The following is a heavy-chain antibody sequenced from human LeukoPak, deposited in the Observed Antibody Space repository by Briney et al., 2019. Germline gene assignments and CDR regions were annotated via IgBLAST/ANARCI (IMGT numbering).Heavy chain of an antibody. D-gene: IGHD1-14*01. Sequence: PGGSLRLSCAASGVTFTRHAMSWGRQAPGKGLEWVSGICARGGNTYYADSVQGRFTISRDNSQDNLFLQMNSLRDDDTAIYYCTKEPELLPSGDWFDPWGQGTLVTVSS. V-gene: IGHV3-23*01. CDR1: GVTFTRHA. J-gene: IGHJ5*02. CDR3: TKEPELLPSGDWFDP. CDR2: ICARGGNT.